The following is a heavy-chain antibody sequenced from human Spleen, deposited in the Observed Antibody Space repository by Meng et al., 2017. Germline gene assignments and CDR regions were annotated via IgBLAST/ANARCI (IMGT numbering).Heavy chain of an antibody. CDR3: ARDRDDSWSGFDY. D-gene: IGHD3-3*01. CDR2: MSYDGTKQ. V-gene: IGHV3-30*03. J-gene: IGHJ4*02. Sequence: QVQLTESGGGEVQPGRSLRLACAASGFTIHGYGIHWVRQAPGKGLEWVGVMSYDGTKQFYADSVKGRFTISRDNSENTLYLQMDSLRTEDTAVYYCARDRDDSWSGFDYWGQGTLVTVSS. CDR1: GFTIHGYG.